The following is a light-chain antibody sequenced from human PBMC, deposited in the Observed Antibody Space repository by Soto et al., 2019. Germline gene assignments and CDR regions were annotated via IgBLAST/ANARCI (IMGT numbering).Light chain of an antibody. CDR1: QSVSSSY. Sequence: EIVLTQSPGTLSLSPGERATLSCMASQSVSSSYLAWYQQNPGQAPRLLIYGASTRATRIPDRFSGSGSGTEFTLTISRLEPEDFALSYCQQYGSSPYTFGQGTKLDIK. V-gene: IGKV3-20*01. J-gene: IGKJ2*01. CDR3: QQYGSSPYT. CDR2: GAS.